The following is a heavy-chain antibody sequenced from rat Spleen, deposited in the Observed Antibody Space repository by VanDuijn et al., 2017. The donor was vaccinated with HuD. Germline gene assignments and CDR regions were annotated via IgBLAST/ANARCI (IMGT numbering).Heavy chain of an antibody. V-gene: IGHV5-46*01. D-gene: IGHD1-9*01. CDR2: ISSNGNNI. CDR3: ARRHYGYTDYFDY. CDR1: GFTFSSFP. J-gene: IGHJ2*01. Sequence: EVQLVESGGGLVQAGRSMKLSCAASGFTFSSFPMAWVRQAPTMGLEWVATISSNGNNIYYRDSVKGRFTISRDNAQSTLSLQMDSLRSEDTATYYCARRHYGYTDYFDYWGQGVMVTVSS.